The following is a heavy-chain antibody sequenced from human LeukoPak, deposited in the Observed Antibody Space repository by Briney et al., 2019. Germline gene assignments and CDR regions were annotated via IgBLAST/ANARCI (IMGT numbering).Heavy chain of an antibody. CDR2: INPNSGGT. V-gene: IGHV1-2*02. CDR3: AREVNVTTANNWFDP. D-gene: IGHD4-17*01. J-gene: IGHJ5*02. CDR1: GYTFTGYY. Sequence: ASVKVSCKASGYTFTGYYMHWVRQAPGQGLEWMGWINPNSGGTNYAQKFRGRVTMTRDTSISTAYMELSRLRSDDTAVYYCAREVNVTTANNWFDPWGQGTLVTVSS.